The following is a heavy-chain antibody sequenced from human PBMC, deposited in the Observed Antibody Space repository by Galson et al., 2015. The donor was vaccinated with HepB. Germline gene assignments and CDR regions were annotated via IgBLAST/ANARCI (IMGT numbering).Heavy chain of an antibody. J-gene: IGHJ4*02. CDR1: GFTVSSNY. V-gene: IGHV3-53*01. CDR3: ARGRVPGGYYKTYYFDY. D-gene: IGHD3-22*01. Sequence: SLRLSCAASGFTVSSNYMIWVRQAPGKGLEWVSIIYSGGSTYYADSVKGRFTISRDNSKNTLYLQMNSLRAEDTAVYYCARGRVPGGYYKTYYFDYWGQGTQVTVSS. CDR2: IYSGGST.